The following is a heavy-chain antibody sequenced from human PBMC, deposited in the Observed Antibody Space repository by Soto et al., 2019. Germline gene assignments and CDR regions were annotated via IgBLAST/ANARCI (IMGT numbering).Heavy chain of an antibody. D-gene: IGHD6-19*01. CDR2: ISVYNGDT. CDR1: GYTLTSYG. V-gene: IGHV1-18*04. Sequence: ASVKVSCKASGYTLTSYGISWVRQAPGQGLEWMGWISVYNGDTKYAQKLQGRVTMTTDTSTSTAYMELRSLRSDDTAVYYCAKSSGAVAGYYFDYWGQGTLVTVSS. J-gene: IGHJ4*02. CDR3: AKSSGAVAGYYFDY.